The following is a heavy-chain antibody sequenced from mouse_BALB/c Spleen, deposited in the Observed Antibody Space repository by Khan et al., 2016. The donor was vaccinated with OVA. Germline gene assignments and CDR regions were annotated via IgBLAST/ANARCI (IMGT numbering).Heavy chain of an antibody. CDR3: ARTARIKY. CDR2: ISYSGST. D-gene: IGHD1-2*01. CDR1: GYSITSGYG. Sequence: EVQLVESGPGLVKPSQSLSLTCTVTGYSITSGYGWNWIRQFPGNKLELMGYISYSGSTNYNPSLKSRISITRDTSKNQFFLQLNSVTTEDTATYYCARTARIKYWGKGTTLTVSS. J-gene: IGHJ2*01. V-gene: IGHV3-2*02.